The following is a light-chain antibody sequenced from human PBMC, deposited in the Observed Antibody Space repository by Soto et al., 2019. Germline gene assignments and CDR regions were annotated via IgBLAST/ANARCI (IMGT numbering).Light chain of an antibody. J-gene: IGKJ4*01. Sequence: EVVLTQSPATLSLFPGDRATLSCRASQSVGSYLAWYQQRPGQAPRLLIYDASKRATGVPDRFGGSGSGTDFTLTISSLEPEDFALYYCQQRTYWPLTFGGGTRVEIK. V-gene: IGKV3-11*01. CDR1: QSVGSY. CDR2: DAS. CDR3: QQRTYWPLT.